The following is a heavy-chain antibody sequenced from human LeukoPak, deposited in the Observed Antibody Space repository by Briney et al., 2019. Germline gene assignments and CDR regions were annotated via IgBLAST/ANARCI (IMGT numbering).Heavy chain of an antibody. J-gene: IGHJ4*02. V-gene: IGHV1-18*01. CDR1: GYTFTSYG. CDR3: ARVRYSGSYYSFDY. Sequence: ASVKVSCKASGYTFTSYGISWVRQAPGQGLEWMGWISAYNGNTNYAQKLQGRVTMTTDISTSTAYMELRSLRSDDTAVYYCARVRYSGSYYSFDYWGQGTLVTVSS. CDR2: ISAYNGNT. D-gene: IGHD1-26*01.